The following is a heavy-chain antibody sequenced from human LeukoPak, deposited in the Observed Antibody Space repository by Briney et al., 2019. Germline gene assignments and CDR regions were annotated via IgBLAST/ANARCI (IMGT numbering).Heavy chain of an antibody. Sequence: SETLSLTCTVSGGSIISYYWSWIRQPPGRGLEWIAFIHSSGSTGYSPSLKSRVTISVDTSKNHFSLKVTSLTPADTGVYYCARSLPGAIGAADLWGQGTLVTVSS. D-gene: IGHD2-15*01. J-gene: IGHJ4*02. V-gene: IGHV4-59*01. CDR2: IHSSGST. CDR3: ARSLPGAIGAADL. CDR1: GGSIISYY.